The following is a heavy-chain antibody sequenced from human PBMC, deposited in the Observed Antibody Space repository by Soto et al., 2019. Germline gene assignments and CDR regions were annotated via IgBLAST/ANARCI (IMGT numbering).Heavy chain of an antibody. D-gene: IGHD3-10*01. Sequence: QVQLVQSGAEVKKPGASVKVSCKASGYTFTSYGISWVRQAPGQGLEWMGWISAYIGNTNYAQKLQGRVTMTTDTVTSTAYMELRSLSSDDTAVYYCARDRELLCFGEPRFDYWGQGTLVTVSS. CDR3: ARDRELLCFGEPRFDY. J-gene: IGHJ4*02. V-gene: IGHV1-18*01. CDR1: GYTFTSYG. CDR2: ISAYIGNT.